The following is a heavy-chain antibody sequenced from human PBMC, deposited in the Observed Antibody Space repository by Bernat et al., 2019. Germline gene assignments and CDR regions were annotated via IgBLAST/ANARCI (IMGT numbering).Heavy chain of an antibody. Sequence: EVQLVQSGAEVKKPGESLKISCKGSGYSFTTYWIGWVRQMPGKGLEWMGIIYPGDSDTRYSPSFQGQVTISADKSISTAYLQWSSLRAEDTAVYYCARGTSTSAPYMDVWGKGTTVTVSS. J-gene: IGHJ6*03. V-gene: IGHV5-51*01. CDR3: ARGTSTSAPYMDV. CDR1: GYSFTTYW. CDR2: IYPGDSDT.